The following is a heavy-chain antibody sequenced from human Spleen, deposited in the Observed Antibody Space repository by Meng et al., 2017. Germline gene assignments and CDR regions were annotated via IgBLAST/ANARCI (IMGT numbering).Heavy chain of an antibody. CDR3: ARDADPPH. CDR2: INTDSGGT. V-gene: IGHV1-2*02. Sequence: QVQFVQSGAEVKKPGASVKVSCKASGYTFSNYAMHWVRQAPGQRPEWMGWINTDSGGTNYAQKFQGRVTMTRDTSIKTAYMEIRRLRSDDTAMYYCARDADPPHWGQGTLVTVSS. CDR1: GYTFSNYA. J-gene: IGHJ4*02.